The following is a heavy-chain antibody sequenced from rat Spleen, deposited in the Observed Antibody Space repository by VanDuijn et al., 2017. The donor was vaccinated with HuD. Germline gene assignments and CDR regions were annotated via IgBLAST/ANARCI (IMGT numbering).Heavy chain of an antibody. CDR1: GYSITSNF. Sequence: EVQLQESGPGLVKPSQSLSLTCSVTGYSITSNFWGWIRKFPGNKMEWVGDISYRGSTSYHPSLKGRISITRDTSKNQFFLQVNSVTTEDTANYYCARRRYDGTYYLYWGQGVMVTVSS. V-gene: IGHV3-1*01. CDR2: ISYRGST. D-gene: IGHD1-12*02. CDR3: ARRRYDGTYYLY. J-gene: IGHJ2*01.